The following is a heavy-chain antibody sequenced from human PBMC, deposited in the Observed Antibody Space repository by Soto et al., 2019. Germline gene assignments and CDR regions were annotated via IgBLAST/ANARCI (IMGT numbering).Heavy chain of an antibody. V-gene: IGHV1-69*12. Sequence: QVQLVQSGAEVKKPGSSVKVSCKASGGTFSSYAISWVRQAPGQGLEWMGGIIRIFGTADYAQKFQGRVTITADESTSTASMVLSSRRTEDPAVYDCASPPTGYYYYAMDVWGQGTKVTVSS. CDR3: ASPPTGYYYYAMDV. CDR1: GGTFSSYA. CDR2: IIRIFGTA. J-gene: IGHJ6*02.